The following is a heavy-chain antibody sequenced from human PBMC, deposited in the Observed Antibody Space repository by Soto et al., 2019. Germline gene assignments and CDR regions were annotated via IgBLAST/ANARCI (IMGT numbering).Heavy chain of an antibody. CDR3: ARWGHPAVKAYDI. J-gene: IGHJ3*02. Sequence: PSETLSLTCTVSGASASNYYWNWVRQPPGKGLEWIGYIHYTGDSKYNPSLKSRVTMSVDTSKNQFSLKMTSVTAANTAVYYCARWGHPAVKAYDIWGQGAMVTVSS. V-gene: IGHV4-59*02. CDR1: GASASNYY. D-gene: IGHD2-21*01. CDR2: IHYTGDS.